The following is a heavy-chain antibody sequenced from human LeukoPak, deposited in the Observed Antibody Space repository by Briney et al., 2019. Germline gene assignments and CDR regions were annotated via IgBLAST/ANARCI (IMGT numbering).Heavy chain of an antibody. CDR1: GYTFTCYY. CDR2: INPNSGGT. V-gene: IGHV1-2*02. Sequence: ASVKVSCKASGYTFTCYYMHRVRQAPGQGLEWMGWINPNSGGTNYAQKFQGRVTMTRDTSISTAYMELSRLRSDDTAVYYCARDSDYYYYGMDVWGQGTAVTVSS. CDR3: ARDSDYYYYGMDV. J-gene: IGHJ6*02.